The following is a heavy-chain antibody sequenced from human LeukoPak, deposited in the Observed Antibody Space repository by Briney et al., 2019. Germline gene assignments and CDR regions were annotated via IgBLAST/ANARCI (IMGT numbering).Heavy chain of an antibody. Sequence: SETLSLTCAVSGGSISSTNWWSWVRQSPGKGLEWIGEIYHDGSTNYNPSLESRVTISVDTSKNQFSLKLSSVTAADTAVYYCARGPALRFLEWLFNFDYWGQGTLVTVSS. D-gene: IGHD3-3*01. CDR3: ARGPALRFLEWLFNFDY. CDR2: IYHDGST. J-gene: IGHJ4*02. CDR1: GGSISSTNW. V-gene: IGHV4-4*02.